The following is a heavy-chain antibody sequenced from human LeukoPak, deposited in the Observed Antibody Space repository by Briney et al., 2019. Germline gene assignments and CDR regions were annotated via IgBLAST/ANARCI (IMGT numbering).Heavy chain of an antibody. J-gene: IGHJ5*02. CDR3: ARGVNWIDP. CDR1: GGSINSALYY. D-gene: IGHD6-13*01. CDR2: IYYSGST. V-gene: IGHV4-39*07. Sequence: SETLSLTCTVSGGSINSALYYWAWIRQPPGKVLEWIGSIYYSGSTYYNPSLKSRVTISVDTSKNQFSLKLSSVTAADTAVYYCARGVNWIDPWGQGTLVTVSS.